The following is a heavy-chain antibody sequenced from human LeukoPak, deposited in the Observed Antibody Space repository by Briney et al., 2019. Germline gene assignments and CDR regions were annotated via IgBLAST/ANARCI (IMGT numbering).Heavy chain of an antibody. D-gene: IGHD2/OR15-2a*01. Sequence: SETLSLTCAVYGGSFSGYYWSWIRQPPGKGLEWIGEINHSGSTNYNPSLKSRVTISVDTSKNQFSLKLSSVTAADTAVYYCARGDTISTQWGQGTLVTVSS. CDR1: GGSFSGYY. J-gene: IGHJ4*02. V-gene: IGHV4-34*01. CDR2: INHSGST. CDR3: ARGDTISTQ.